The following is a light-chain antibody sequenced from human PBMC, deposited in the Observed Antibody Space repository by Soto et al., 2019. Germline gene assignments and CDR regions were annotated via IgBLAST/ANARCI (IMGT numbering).Light chain of an antibody. CDR2: AES. Sequence: DIQMTQSPSTLSASVGDRVTITCRASQGIRNDLGWYQQKPGKAPKLLIFAESSLQSGVPSRFSGSRSGPDFNLTISSLQPEDFATYYCQKSYSSPPTCGQGTKVDIK. CDR3: QKSYSSPPT. V-gene: IGKV1-39*01. CDR1: QGIRND. J-gene: IGKJ1*01.